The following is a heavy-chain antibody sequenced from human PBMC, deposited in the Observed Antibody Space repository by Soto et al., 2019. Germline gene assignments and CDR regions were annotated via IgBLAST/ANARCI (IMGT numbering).Heavy chain of an antibody. D-gene: IGHD5-18*01. V-gene: IGHV1-3*01. CDR2: INAANGNK. CDR3: ARSLMNTAMVTFYYFDY. J-gene: IGHJ4*02. Sequence: QVQLVQSGAEVKKPGASVKVSCKPSGYTFTTYAMHWVRQAPGQRLEWMGWINAANGNKKYSQKLQGRVTITRDTFASTAYMELSSLRSEDTAVYYCARSLMNTAMVTFYYFDYWGQGTLVTVSS. CDR1: GYTFTTYA.